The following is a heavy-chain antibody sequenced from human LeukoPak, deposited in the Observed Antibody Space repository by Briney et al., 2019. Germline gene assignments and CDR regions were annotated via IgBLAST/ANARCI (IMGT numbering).Heavy chain of an antibody. CDR1: GYTFTSYY. J-gene: IGHJ4*02. V-gene: IGHV1-46*01. Sequence: GASVKVSCKASGYTFTSYYMHWARQAPGQGLEWMGIIDPSGGGTSYAQKFQGRVTMTRDTSTSTVYMELSSLRSEDTAVYYCASLGSGSSPIIDFDYWGQGTLVTVSS. D-gene: IGHD3-10*01. CDR3: ASLGSGSSPIIDFDY. CDR2: IDPSGGGT.